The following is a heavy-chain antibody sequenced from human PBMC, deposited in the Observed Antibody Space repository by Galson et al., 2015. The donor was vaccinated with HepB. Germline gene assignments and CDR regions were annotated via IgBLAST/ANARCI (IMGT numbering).Heavy chain of an antibody. V-gene: IGHV1-24*01. J-gene: IGHJ5*02. CDR1: GYTLTDLS. Sequence: SVKVSCKVSGYTLTDLSMHWVRQAPGKGLEWMGGFDPEDGETIYAQKFQGRVTMTEDTSTDTAYMELSSLRSEDTAVYYCATNQLWVRGGWFDPWGQGTLVTVSS. CDR3: ATNQLWVRGGWFDP. CDR2: FDPEDGET. D-gene: IGHD3-10*01.